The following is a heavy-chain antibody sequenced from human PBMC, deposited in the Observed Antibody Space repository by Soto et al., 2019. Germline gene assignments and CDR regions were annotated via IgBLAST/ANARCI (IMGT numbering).Heavy chain of an antibody. CDR2: IDNGWNT. CDR3: VKRPLLVAPT. J-gene: IGHJ4*02. V-gene: IGHV4-39*01. CDR1: GRTFSINADF. Sequence: PSETLSLTCTVSGRTFSINADFWYLAWIRQPPGKGLEWIGGIDNGWNTHYNPPLKSRVIISADTSKNQFSLSLNSVTAADPAEYYCVKRPLLVAPTGGQETLVPSPQ. D-gene: IGHD2-21*01.